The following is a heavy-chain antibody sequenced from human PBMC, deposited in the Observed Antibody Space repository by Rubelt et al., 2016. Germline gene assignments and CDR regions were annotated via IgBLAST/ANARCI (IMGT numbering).Heavy chain of an antibody. V-gene: IGHV4-34*01. CDR3: ARGEIAARPYYFDY. Sequence: QVQLQQWGAGLLKPSETLSLTCAVYGGSFSGYYWSWIRQPPGKGLEWIGEINHSGSTNYNPSLKSRVTISVDTSKNQFSLKLSSVTAADTAVYYCARGEIAARPYYFDYWGQGTLVTVSS. D-gene: IGHD6-6*01. CDR1: GGSFSGYY. CDR2: INHSGST. J-gene: IGHJ4*02.